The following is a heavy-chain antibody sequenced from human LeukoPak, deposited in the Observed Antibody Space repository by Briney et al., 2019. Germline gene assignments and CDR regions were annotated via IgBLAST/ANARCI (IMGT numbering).Heavy chain of an antibody. D-gene: IGHD4-17*01. J-gene: IGHJ3*02. Sequence: GGSLRLSCAASGFTFSSYWMSWVRQAPGKGLEWVANIKQDGSEKYYVDSVKGRFTISRDNAKNSLYLQMNSLRAEDTAVYYCAREGYGDYRDALDIWGQGTMVTVSS. CDR3: AREGYGDYRDALDI. V-gene: IGHV3-7*01. CDR1: GFTFSSYW. CDR2: IKQDGSEK.